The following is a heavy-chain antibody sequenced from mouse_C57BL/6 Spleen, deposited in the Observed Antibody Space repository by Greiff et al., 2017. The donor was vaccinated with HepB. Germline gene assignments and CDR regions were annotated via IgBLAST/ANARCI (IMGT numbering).Heavy chain of an antibody. CDR1: GYSITSGYY. V-gene: IGHV3-6*01. J-gene: IGHJ4*01. CDR3: ARVYMEHYAMDY. D-gene: IGHD1-3*01. Sequence: EVKVEESGPGLVKPSQSLSLTCSVTGYSITSGYYWNWIRQFPGNKLEWMGYISYDGSNNYNPSLKNRISITRDTSKNQFFLKLNSVTTEDTATYYCARVYMEHYAMDYWGQGTSVTVSS. CDR2: ISYDGSN.